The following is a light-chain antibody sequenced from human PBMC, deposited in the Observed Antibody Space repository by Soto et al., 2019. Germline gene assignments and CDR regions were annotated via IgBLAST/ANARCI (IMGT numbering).Light chain of an antibody. CDR1: QSVGSSY. CDR3: QFYGASPYST. V-gene: IGKV3-20*01. Sequence: EIVLTQSPGTLSLSPGERATPSCRTSQSVGSSYLAWYQQNPGQAPRLLTYDASSRATGIPDRFSGSGSGTDFTLTITRLEPEDFAMYYCQFYGASPYSTFGPGTKVDIK. J-gene: IGKJ3*01. CDR2: DAS.